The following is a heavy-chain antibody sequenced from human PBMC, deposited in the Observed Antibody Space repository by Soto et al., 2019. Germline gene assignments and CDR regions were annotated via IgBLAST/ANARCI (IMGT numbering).Heavy chain of an antibody. J-gene: IGHJ4*02. Sequence: QVQLVQSGAEVKKPGASVKVSCKASGYTFTNYDINWVRQATGLGLEWVGWMTPISGDTGYAQNFQGRVTMTRDTPRSTAYLELSSLTSEDTAVYYCARNLYNTGSFDHWGQGTLVTVSS. CDR2: MTPISGDT. D-gene: IGHD3-10*01. CDR3: ARNLYNTGSFDH. V-gene: IGHV1-8*02. CDR1: GYTFTNYD.